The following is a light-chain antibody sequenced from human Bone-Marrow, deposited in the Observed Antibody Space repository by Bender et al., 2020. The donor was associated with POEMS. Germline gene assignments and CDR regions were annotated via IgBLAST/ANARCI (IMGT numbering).Light chain of an antibody. CDR2: QDT. J-gene: IGLJ2*01. CDR3: QVWDSDSDHVV. Sequence: SYELTQPPSVSVSPGQTASIACFGDKLGDKYISWYQQKPGQSPVLVVYQDTKRPSGISERFSGSNSGNTATLTISGTQALDEADYYCQVWDSDSDHVVFGGGTKLTVL. V-gene: IGLV3-1*01. CDR1: KLGDKY.